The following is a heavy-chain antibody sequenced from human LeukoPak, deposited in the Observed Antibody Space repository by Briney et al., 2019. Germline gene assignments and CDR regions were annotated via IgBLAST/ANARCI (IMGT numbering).Heavy chain of an antibody. CDR2: IRSKANSYAT. Sequence: GGSLRLSCAASGFTFSGSAMHWVRQASGKGLEWVGRIRSKANSYATAYAASVKGRFTISRDDSKNTAYLQMNSLKTEDTAVYYCTRRGTSGGGVGYWGQGALVTVSS. CDR3: TRRGTSGGGVGY. V-gene: IGHV3-73*01. CDR1: GFTFSGSA. D-gene: IGHD3-3*01. J-gene: IGHJ4*02.